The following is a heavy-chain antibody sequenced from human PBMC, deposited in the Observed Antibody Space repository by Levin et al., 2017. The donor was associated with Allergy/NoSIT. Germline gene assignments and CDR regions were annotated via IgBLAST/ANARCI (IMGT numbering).Heavy chain of an antibody. CDR2: ISGSGLRT. Sequence: GGSLRLSCAASGFTFSNYAMSWVRQAPGKGLEWVSGISGSGLRTYHADSVKGRFTISRDNSKNTLYLQMNSLRDDDTAVYLCAKDPEGYSSGWSPPTSPPLYYLHNWGQGTLVTVSS. J-gene: IGHJ4*02. V-gene: IGHV3-23*01. CDR3: AKDPEGYSSGWSPPTSPPLYYLHN. D-gene: IGHD6-19*01. CDR1: GFTFSNYA.